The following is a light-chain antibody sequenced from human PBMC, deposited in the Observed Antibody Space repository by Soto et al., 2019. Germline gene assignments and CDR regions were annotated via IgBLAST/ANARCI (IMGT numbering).Light chain of an antibody. CDR3: QQYDNLPPFP. J-gene: IGKJ3*01. Sequence: DIQMTQSPSSLSASVGDRVTITCQASQDISNYLNWYQQKLGKAPKLLIYDASNLETRFPSRFSGSGCGTDFTFTISSLRPKHIATYYCQQYDNLPPFPFGPGTKVDIK. CDR1: QDISNY. CDR2: DAS. V-gene: IGKV1-33*01.